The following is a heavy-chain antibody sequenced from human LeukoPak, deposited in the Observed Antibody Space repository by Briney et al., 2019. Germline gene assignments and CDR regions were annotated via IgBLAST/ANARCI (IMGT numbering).Heavy chain of an antibody. CDR3: ARSLSTGPSAAGDAFYFYYGMDV. CDR2: MHCSGST. V-gene: IGHV4-59*11. Sequence: SETLSLTCNVSGGSISSPYWSWIRQPPGKGLECIPHMHCSGSTNYNPSLTSRVTISVDTSKNQFSLKLTSVTAADTAVYSCARSLSTGPSAAGDAFYFYYGMDVWGQGTTVTVSS. D-gene: IGHD6-13*01. J-gene: IGHJ6*02. CDR1: GGSISSPY.